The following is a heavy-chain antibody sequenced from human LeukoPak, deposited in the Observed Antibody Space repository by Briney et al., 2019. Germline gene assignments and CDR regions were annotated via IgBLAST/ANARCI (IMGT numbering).Heavy chain of an antibody. CDR1: GGSISSGSYY. CDR3: ARGGGTMVRGVYNWFDP. D-gene: IGHD3-10*01. Sequence: SETLSLTCTVSGGSISSGSYYWSWIRQPAGKGLEWIGRIYTSGSTNCNPSLKSRVTISVDTSKNQFSLKLSSVTAADTAVYYCARGGGTMVRGVYNWFDPWGQGTLVTVSS. J-gene: IGHJ5*02. CDR2: IYTSGST. V-gene: IGHV4-61*02.